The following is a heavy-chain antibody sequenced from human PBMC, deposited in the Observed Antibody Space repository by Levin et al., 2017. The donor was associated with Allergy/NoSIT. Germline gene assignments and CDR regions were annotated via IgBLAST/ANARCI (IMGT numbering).Heavy chain of an antibody. CDR1: GFAFNRHA. D-gene: IGHD2-15*01. J-gene: IGHJ4*02. CDR2: ISYDGRQD. V-gene: IGHV3-30*04. Sequence: GGSLRLSCAASGFAFNRHAMHWVRQAPGKGLEWVALISYDGRQDYYAYSVKDRFTISRDNSRDTVSLQMNSLKHEDTAVYFCARPMSSECSGVSCFSTGWDSWGRGTLVIVSS. CDR3: ARPMSSECSGVSCFSTGWDS.